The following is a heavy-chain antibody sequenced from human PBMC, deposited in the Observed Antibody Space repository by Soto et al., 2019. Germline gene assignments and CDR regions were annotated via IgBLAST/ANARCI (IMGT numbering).Heavy chain of an antibody. CDR1: GYSITSGFY. V-gene: IGHV4-38-2*01. J-gene: IGHJ4*02. D-gene: IGHD3-22*01. CDR2: ISYSAKT. Sequence: PSETLSHTWVVSGYSITSGFYWGFFRQSPGKGLEWIGSISYSAKTFYNPSLTSRLSIAVDTSMNQCSLRLTSVTAADTALYYCTRGAGAPWVRFDSWGQGTLVTVSS. CDR3: TRGAGAPWVRFDS.